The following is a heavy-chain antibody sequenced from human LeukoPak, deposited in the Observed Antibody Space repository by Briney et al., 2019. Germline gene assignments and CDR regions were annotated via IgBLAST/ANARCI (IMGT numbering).Heavy chain of an antibody. CDR2: ISSSSSTI. Sequence: GGSLRLSCVASGFTFNMYGMHWVRQAPGKGLEWVSYISSSSSTIYYADSVKGRFTISRDNAKNSLYLQMNSLRAEDTAVYYCARKGAPDYWGQGTLVTVSS. CDR1: GFTFNMYG. D-gene: IGHD4/OR15-4a*01. CDR3: ARKGAPDY. V-gene: IGHV3-48*01. J-gene: IGHJ4*02.